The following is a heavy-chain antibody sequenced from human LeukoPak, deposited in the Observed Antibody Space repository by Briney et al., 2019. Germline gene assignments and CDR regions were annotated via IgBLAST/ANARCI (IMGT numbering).Heavy chain of an antibody. J-gene: IGHJ3*02. CDR3: AKVMTMVVHVFDI. V-gene: IGHV4-38-2*02. D-gene: IGHD4/OR15-4a*01. CDR2: IYHSGST. CDR1: GYSISSGYY. Sequence: SETLSLTCTVSGYSISSGYYWGWIRQPPGKGLEWIGSIYHSGSTFYNPSLKSRVTISVDTSKNQFSLKLSSVTAADTAVYYCAKVMTMVVHVFDIWGQGTMVTVSS.